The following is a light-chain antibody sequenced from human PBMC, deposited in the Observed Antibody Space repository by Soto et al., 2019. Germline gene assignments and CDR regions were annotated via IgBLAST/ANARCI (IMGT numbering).Light chain of an antibody. CDR2: DVS. V-gene: IGLV2-14*01. Sequence: QSALTQPASVSGSPGQSITISCTGTSSDVGGYNYVSWYQQHPGKAPKLMIYDVSNRPSGVSNRFSGSKSGNTASLTISGLQAEDADYYYCSSYTSSSTYVFGTGTKLTVL. CDR3: SSYTSSSTYV. J-gene: IGLJ1*01. CDR1: SSDVGGYNY.